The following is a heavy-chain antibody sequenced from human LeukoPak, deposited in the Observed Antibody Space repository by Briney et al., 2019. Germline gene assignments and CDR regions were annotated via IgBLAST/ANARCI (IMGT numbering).Heavy chain of an antibody. V-gene: IGHV4-34*01. J-gene: IGHJ4*02. CDR2: INHSGST. D-gene: IGHD3-22*01. Sequence: SETLSLTCAVYGGSFSGYYWSWIRQPPGKGLEWIGEINHSGSTNYNPSLKSRVTISVDTSKNQFSLKLSSVTAADTAVYYCAKVENDSSGYYYGDIDYWGQGTLVTVSS. CDR1: GGSFSGYY. CDR3: AKVENDSSGYYYGDIDY.